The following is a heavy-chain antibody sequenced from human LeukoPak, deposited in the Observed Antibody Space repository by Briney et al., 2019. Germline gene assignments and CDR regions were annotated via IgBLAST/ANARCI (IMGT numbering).Heavy chain of an antibody. CDR1: GFTFSSYW. D-gene: IGHD3-22*01. V-gene: IGHV3-7*01. CDR2: IKQDGSEK. CDR3: ARGGKFYYDSSGYPGDY. Sequence: GGSLRLSCAASGFTFSSYWMSWVRQAPGKGLEWVANIKQDGSEKYYVDSVKGRFTISRDNAKNSLYLQMNSLRAEDTAVYYCARGGKFYYDSSGYPGDYWGQGTLVTVSS. J-gene: IGHJ4*02.